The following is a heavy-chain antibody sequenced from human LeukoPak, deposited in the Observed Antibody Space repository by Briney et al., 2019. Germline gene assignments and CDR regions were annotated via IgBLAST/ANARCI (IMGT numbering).Heavy chain of an antibody. Sequence: AAVKVSCKASGYTFTGYYMQWVRQAPGQGLEWMGWINPNSGGTNYAQKFQGRVTMTRDTSISTAYMELSRLRSDDTAVYYCARDLGYYGSGRPNTLDYWGQGTLVTVSS. D-gene: IGHD3-10*01. V-gene: IGHV1-2*02. CDR3: ARDLGYYGSGRPNTLDY. J-gene: IGHJ4*02. CDR2: INPNSGGT. CDR1: GYTFTGYY.